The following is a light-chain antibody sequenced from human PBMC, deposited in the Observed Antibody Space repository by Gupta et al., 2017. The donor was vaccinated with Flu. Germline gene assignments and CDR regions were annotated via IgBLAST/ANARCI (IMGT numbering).Light chain of an antibody. V-gene: IGKV1-33*01. CDR2: DAS. CDR1: LAIDTV. J-gene: IGKJ2*01. CDR3: QQFHSLPPT. Sequence: PSSLSASVGDTVAITCQASLAIDTVLNWYQHIPGRAPKVLIFDASNLETGVPSRFSGSRSGTNFTLTINSLLPEDFATYFCQQFHSLPPTFGQGTRLDI.